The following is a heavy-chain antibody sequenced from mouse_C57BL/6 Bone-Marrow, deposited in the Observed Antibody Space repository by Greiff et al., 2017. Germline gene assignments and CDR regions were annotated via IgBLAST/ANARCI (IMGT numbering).Heavy chain of an antibody. V-gene: IGHV3-6*01. CDR2: ISYDGSN. CDR3: ARSVDYGSSSYFDY. D-gene: IGHD1-1*01. J-gene: IGHJ2*01. Sequence: ESGPGLVKPSQSLSLTCSVTGYSITSGYYWNWIRQFPGNKLEWMGYISYDGSNNYNPSLKNRISITRDTSKNQFFLKLNSVTTEDTATYYCARSVDYGSSSYFDYWGQGTTLTVSS. CDR1: GYSITSGYY.